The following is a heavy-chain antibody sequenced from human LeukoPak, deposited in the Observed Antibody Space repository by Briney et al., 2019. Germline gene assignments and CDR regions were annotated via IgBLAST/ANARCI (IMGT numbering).Heavy chain of an antibody. CDR3: VRNELYSYGSNYFDY. J-gene: IGHJ4*02. CDR2: ISGSGGST. D-gene: IGHD5-18*01. V-gene: IGHV3-23*01. CDR1: GFTFSSYA. Sequence: GGSLRLSCAASGFTFSSYAMSWVRQAPGKGLEWVSAISGSGGSTYYADSVKGRFTISRDNSKNTLYLQMNSLRAEDTAVYYCVRNELYSYGSNYFDYWGQGTLVTVSS.